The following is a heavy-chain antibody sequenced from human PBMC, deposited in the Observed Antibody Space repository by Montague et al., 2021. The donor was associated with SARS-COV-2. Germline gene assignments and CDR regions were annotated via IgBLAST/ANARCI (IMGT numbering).Heavy chain of an antibody. CDR1: GDSISSYY. CDR3: ARAQNTCFIANCVNYFGV. D-gene: IGHD1-1*01. J-gene: IGHJ4*02. V-gene: IGHV4-59*01. CDR2: VHYTRST. Sequence: SETLSLTCEVSGDSISSYYWSWIRQSPGKGLEWIGYVHYTRSTEYNPSLKTRVTLSLDTPRNHFSLKLRSVTAADTAVYYCARAQNTCFIANCVNYFGVWGLGALVTVSS.